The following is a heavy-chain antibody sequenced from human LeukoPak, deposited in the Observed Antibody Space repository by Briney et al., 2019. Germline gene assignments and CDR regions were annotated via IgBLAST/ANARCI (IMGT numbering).Heavy chain of an antibody. D-gene: IGHD2-2*01. CDR3: ARRLTQYDCFDP. V-gene: IGHV6-1*01. Sequence: SQTLSLTCAISGDSVSSNSVTWNWIRQSPLRGLEWLGRTYYRSTWYNDYAVSVRGRITVNPDTSKNQFSLHLNSVTPEDTAVYYCARRLTQYDCFDPWGQGILVTVSS. CDR2: TYYRSTWYN. CDR1: GDSVSSNSVT. J-gene: IGHJ5*02.